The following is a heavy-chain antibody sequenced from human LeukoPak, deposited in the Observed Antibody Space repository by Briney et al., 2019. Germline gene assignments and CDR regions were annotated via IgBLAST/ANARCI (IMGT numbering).Heavy chain of an antibody. J-gene: IGHJ6*02. Sequence: PGGSLRLSCAASGFTFSSYSMNWVRQAPGKGLEWVSSISSSSSYIYYADSVKGRFTISRDNAKNSLYLQMNSLRAEDTAVYYCARDLEVFLGYYYYGMDVWGQGTTVTVSS. CDR2: ISSSSSYI. CDR3: ARDLEVFLGYYYYGMDV. CDR1: GFTFSSYS. V-gene: IGHV3-21*01. D-gene: IGHD3-3*01.